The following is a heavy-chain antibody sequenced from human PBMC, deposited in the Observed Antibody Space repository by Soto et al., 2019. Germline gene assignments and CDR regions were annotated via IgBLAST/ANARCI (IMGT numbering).Heavy chain of an antibody. J-gene: IGHJ4*02. CDR3: ARDASGAAGGYYFDY. D-gene: IGHD2-15*01. CDR2: IIPLFGTT. Sequence: QVQLVQSGAEVKKPGSSVKVSCKASGGTFSSYAISWLRQAPGQGLEWMGGIIPLFGTTDYAQKFQGRVTITADEFTSTAYMELSSLRSEDTAVYYCARDASGAAGGYYFDYWGQGTLVTVSS. CDR1: GGTFSSYA. V-gene: IGHV1-69*01.